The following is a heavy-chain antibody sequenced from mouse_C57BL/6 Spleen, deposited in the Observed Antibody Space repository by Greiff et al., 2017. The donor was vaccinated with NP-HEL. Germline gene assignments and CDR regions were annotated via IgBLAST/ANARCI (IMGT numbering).Heavy chain of an antibody. J-gene: IGHJ1*03. Sequence: EVMLVESGGGLVKPGGSLKLSCAASGFTFSDYGMHWVRQAPEKGLEWVAYISSGSSTIYYADTVKGRFTISRDNAKNTLFLQMTSLRSEDTAMYYCARRPIYYYGSSYGYFDVWGTGTTVTVSS. V-gene: IGHV5-17*01. D-gene: IGHD1-1*01. CDR2: ISSGSSTI. CDR1: GFTFSDYG. CDR3: ARRPIYYYGSSYGYFDV.